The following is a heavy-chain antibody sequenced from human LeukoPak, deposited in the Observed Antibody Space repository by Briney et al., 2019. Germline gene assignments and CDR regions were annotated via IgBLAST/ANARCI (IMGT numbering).Heavy chain of an antibody. J-gene: IGHJ4*02. V-gene: IGHV4-39*01. CDR3: ARLSRWGNRGSWYYFDY. Sequence: PSETLSLTCTVSGGSISSYYWGWIRQPPGKGLEWIGSIYYSGSTYYNPSLKSRVTISVDTSKNQFSLKLSSVTAADTAVYYCARLSRWGNRGSWYYFDYWGQGTLVTVSS. D-gene: IGHD6-13*01. CDR1: GGSISSYY. CDR2: IYYSGST.